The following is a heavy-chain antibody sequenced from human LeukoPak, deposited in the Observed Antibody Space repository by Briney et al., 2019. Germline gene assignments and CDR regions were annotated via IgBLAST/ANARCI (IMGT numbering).Heavy chain of an antibody. CDR3: ASMGLYSNYRDY. D-gene: IGHD4-11*01. J-gene: IGHJ4*02. V-gene: IGHV3-7*01. Sequence: GGSLRLSCAASGFIFSSYWMTWVRQAPGKGLEWVANIKQAGSENSYVDSVKGRFTISRDNAKNSLYLQMNSLRAEDTAVYYCASMGLYSNYRDYWGQGTLVTVSS. CDR1: GFIFSSYW. CDR2: IKQAGSEN.